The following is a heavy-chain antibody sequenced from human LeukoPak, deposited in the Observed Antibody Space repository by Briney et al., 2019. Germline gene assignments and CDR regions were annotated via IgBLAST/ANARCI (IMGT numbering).Heavy chain of an antibody. D-gene: IGHD3-3*01. J-gene: IGHJ5*02. CDR2: ISWNSGSI. Sequence: GRSLRLSCAASGFTFDDYAMHWVRQAPGKGLEWVSGISWNSGSIGYADSVKGRFTISRDNAKNSLYLQMNSLRAEDMALYYCARGGGWSGSNWFDPWGQGTLVIVSS. CDR3: ARGGGWSGSNWFDP. CDR1: GFTFDDYA. V-gene: IGHV3-9*03.